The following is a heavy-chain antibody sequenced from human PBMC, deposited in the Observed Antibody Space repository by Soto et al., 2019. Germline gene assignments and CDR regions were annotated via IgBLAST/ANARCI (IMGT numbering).Heavy chain of an antibody. J-gene: IGHJ6*02. CDR2: INPNSGGT. CDR3: ARTPIGYCISTSCYSTPDYYYSGMDV. Sequence: WASVKVSCKASGYTLPRSGIIWVRQAPGQGLEWMGWINPNSGGTNYAQKFQGWVTMTRDTSISTAYMELSRLRSDDTAVYYCARTPIGYCISTSCYSTPDYYYSGMDVWGQGTTVTVS. CDR1: GYTLPRSG. V-gene: IGHV1-2*04. D-gene: IGHD2-2*01.